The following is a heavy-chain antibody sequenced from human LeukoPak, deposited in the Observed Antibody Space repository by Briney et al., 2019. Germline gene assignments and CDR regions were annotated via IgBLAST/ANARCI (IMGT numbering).Heavy chain of an antibody. CDR1: XYIXTSYW. CDR3: ARHNPMDV. D-gene: IGHD1-14*01. J-gene: IGHJ6*02. Sequence: SLKIXXXGSXYIXTSYWIGWVRQVPGKGLEWMGIIYPGDSDTRYSPSYQGQVTISADKSISTAYLQWSSLKASDTAMYYCARHNPMDVWGQGTTVTVSS. V-gene: IGHV5-51*01. CDR2: IYPGDSDT.